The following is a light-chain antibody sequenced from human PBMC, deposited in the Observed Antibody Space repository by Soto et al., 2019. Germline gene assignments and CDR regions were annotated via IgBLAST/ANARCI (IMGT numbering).Light chain of an antibody. V-gene: IGLV6-57*04. CDR3: QSYDSTNVI. J-gene: IGLJ2*01. Sequence: NFMLTQPHSVSESPGKTATISCTRSSGSIASNYVQWYQQRPGSAPTTVIYEDSQRPSGVPDRFSGSIDSSSNSASLIISGLKTEDEADYYCQSYDSTNVIFGGGPKVTVL. CDR1: SGSIASNY. CDR2: EDS.